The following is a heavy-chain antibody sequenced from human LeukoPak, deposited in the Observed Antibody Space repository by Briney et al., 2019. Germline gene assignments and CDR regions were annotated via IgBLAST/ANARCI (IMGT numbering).Heavy chain of an antibody. CDR2: IYYSGST. Sequence: SQTLSLTCTVSGGSISSGGYYWSWIRQHPGTGLEWIGYIYYSGSTYYNPSLKSRVTISVDTSKNQFSLKLSSVTAADTAVYYCARDASSSYWYFDLWGRGTLVTVSS. CDR3: ARDASSSYWYFDL. CDR1: GGSISSGGYY. D-gene: IGHD6-6*01. V-gene: IGHV4-31*03. J-gene: IGHJ2*01.